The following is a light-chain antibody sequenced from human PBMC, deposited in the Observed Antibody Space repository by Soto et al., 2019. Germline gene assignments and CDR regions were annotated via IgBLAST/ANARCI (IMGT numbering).Light chain of an antibody. J-gene: IGLJ1*01. CDR3: SSYTCSSIPYV. CDR2: DVS. Sequence: QSALTQPASVSGSPGQSITISCTGTSSDVGGYNYVSWYQQHPGKAPKLMIYDVSNRPSGVSNRFSGSKSGNTASLTIPGLQAEDEADYYCSSYTCSSIPYVFGTGTKVTVL. V-gene: IGLV2-14*01. CDR1: SSDVGGYNY.